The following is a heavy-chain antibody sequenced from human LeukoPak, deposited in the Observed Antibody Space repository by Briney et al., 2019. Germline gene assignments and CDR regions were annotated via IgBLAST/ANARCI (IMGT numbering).Heavy chain of an antibody. CDR1: GFTFSSYW. J-gene: IGHJ4*02. Sequence: GGSLRLSCAASGFTFSSYWMSWVRQAPGKGLEWVANIKQDGSEKYYVDSVKGRFTISRDNAKNSLYLQMNSLRAEDTAVYYCARDPYYYDSSGYYFVGYWGQGTLVTVSS. CDR3: ARDPYYYDSSGYYFVGY. D-gene: IGHD3-22*01. V-gene: IGHV3-7*01. CDR2: IKQDGSEK.